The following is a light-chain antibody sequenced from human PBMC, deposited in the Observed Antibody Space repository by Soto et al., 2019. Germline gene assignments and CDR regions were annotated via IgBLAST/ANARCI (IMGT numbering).Light chain of an antibody. CDR2: DVS. J-gene: IGLJ3*02. CDR3: SSYSSTNSWV. CDR1: SSDVGGYNY. Sequence: QSVLTQSASVSGSPGQSITISCTGTSSDVGGYNYVSWYQQQPGKAPKLIIYDVSKRPSGVSTRFSGSNSGNTDSLTISGLQAETEADYSCSSYSSTNSWVFGGGTKLTVL. V-gene: IGLV2-14*01.